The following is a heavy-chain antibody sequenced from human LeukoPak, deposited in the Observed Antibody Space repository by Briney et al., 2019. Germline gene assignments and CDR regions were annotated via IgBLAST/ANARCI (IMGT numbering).Heavy chain of an antibody. CDR3: ARVVPAAIGGYYYYGIDV. J-gene: IGHJ6*02. D-gene: IGHD2-2*01. V-gene: IGHV3-20*04. Sequence: PGGSLRLSCAASGFTFDDYGMSWVRQAPGKGLEWVSGINWNGGSTGYADSVKGRFTISRDNAKNSLYLQMNSLRAEDTALYYCARVVPAAIGGYYYYGIDVWGQGTTVTVSS. CDR1: GFTFDDYG. CDR2: INWNGGST.